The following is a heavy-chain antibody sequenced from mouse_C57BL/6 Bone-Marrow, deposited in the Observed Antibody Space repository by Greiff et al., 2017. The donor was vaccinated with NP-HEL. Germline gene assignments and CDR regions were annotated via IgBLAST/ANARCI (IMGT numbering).Heavy chain of an antibody. Sequence: VQRVESGPGLVAPSQSLSITCTVSGFSLTSYAISWVRQPPGKGLEWLGVIWTGGGTNYNSALKSRLSISKDNSKSQVFLKMNSLQTDDTARDYCARKGYAVVEDWYFDVWGKGTTVTVSS. J-gene: IGHJ1*03. CDR2: IWTGGGT. V-gene: IGHV2-9-1*01. CDR3: ARKGYAVVEDWYFDV. D-gene: IGHD1-1*01. CDR1: GFSLTSYA.